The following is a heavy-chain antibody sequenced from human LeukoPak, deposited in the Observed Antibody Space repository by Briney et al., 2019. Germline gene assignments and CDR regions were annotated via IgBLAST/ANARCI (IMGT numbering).Heavy chain of an antibody. CDR2: FYHSGST. Sequence: SETLSLTCAVSGYSLSSGYYWGWIRRPPGKGLEWIGIFYHSGSTYNTPSQKRRVTIAVGPSMSQFSLKLSSVTAAHTAVYYCARVSREFDYVWGSYRRDAFDIWGQGTMVTVPS. CDR1: GYSLSSGYY. J-gene: IGHJ3*02. D-gene: IGHD3-16*02. V-gene: IGHV4-38-2*01. CDR3: ARVSREFDYVWGSYRRDAFDI.